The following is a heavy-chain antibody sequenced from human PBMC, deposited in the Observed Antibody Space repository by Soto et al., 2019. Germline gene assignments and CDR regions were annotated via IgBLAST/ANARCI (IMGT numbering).Heavy chain of an antibody. D-gene: IGHD1-7*01. CDR3: AGYNWNYYFDP. Sequence: PSETLSLPCTVSGGSVRDGSYYWAWLRQPPGKGLEWIGHIYHSGSTIYNPSLKSRVTISIDTSKSQFSLNLNSMTAADTAVYYCAGYNWNYYFDPWGQGTLVTVSS. CDR1: GGSVRDGSYY. CDR2: IYHSGST. V-gene: IGHV4-61*01. J-gene: IGHJ5*02.